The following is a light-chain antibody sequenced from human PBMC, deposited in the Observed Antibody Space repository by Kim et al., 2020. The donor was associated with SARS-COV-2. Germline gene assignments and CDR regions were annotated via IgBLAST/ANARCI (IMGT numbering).Light chain of an antibody. V-gene: IGKV1-5*01. CDR2: DAS. J-gene: IGKJ1*01. Sequence: DIQMTQSPSTLSASVGDRVTITCRASQSISGWLAWYQQTPGRAPKLLIYDASSLQSGVPCRFSGSGSGTEFTLTICGLHPDDFATYDCLEYGTYWTFGLGTKLDIK. CDR3: LEYGTYWT. CDR1: QSISGW.